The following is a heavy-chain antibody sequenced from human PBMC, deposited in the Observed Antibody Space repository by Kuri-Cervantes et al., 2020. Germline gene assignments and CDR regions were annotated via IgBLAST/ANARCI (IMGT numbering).Heavy chain of an antibody. D-gene: IGHD5-12*01. CDR3: ARDPISGYDSDAFDI. Sequence: GGSLRLSCAASGFTFSSYAMHWVRQAPGKGLEWVAVISYDGSNKYYADSVKGRFTISRDNSKNTLYLQMNSLRAEDTAVYYCARDPISGYDSDAFDIWGQGTMVTVSS. CDR2: ISYDGSNK. V-gene: IGHV3-30*01. J-gene: IGHJ3*02. CDR1: GFTFSSYA.